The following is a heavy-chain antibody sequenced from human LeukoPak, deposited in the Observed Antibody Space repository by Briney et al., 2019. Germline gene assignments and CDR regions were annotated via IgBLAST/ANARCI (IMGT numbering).Heavy chain of an antibody. Sequence: TPSETLSLTCTVSGDSVSSDSYYWSWIRQPPGKGLEWIGYIHYSGRTKYNPSLKSRVTISVDTSKNQFSLKLSSVTAADTAVYYCARRQITIFGANAFDIWGQGTMVTVSS. J-gene: IGHJ3*02. V-gene: IGHV4-61*01. CDR1: GDSVSSDSYY. D-gene: IGHD3-3*01. CDR3: ARRQITIFGANAFDI. CDR2: IHYSGRT.